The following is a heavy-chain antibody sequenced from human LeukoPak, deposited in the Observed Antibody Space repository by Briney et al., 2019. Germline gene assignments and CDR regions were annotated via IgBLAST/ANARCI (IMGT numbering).Heavy chain of an antibody. CDR3: ARAVRGLVASDL. CDR1: GFTFSDYY. D-gene: IGHD2-21*01. CDR2: ISSSSSYT. J-gene: IGHJ2*01. Sequence: GGSLRLSCAASGFTFSDYYMSWIRQAPGKGLEWVSYISSSSSYTNYADSMKGRFTISRDNAKNSLYLQMNSLRAEDTAVYYCARAVRGLVASDLWGRGTLVTVSS. V-gene: IGHV3-11*06.